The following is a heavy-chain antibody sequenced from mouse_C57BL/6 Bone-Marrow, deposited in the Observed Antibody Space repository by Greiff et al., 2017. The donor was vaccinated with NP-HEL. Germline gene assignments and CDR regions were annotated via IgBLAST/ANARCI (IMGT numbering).Heavy chain of an antibody. CDR2: IDPETGGT. V-gene: IGHV1-15*01. Sequence: QVQLQQSGAELVRPGASVTLSCKASGYTFTDYEMHWVKQTPVHGLEWIGAIDPETGGTAYNQKFKGKAILTADKSSSTAYMELRSLTSEDSAVYYCTRSPITTVVAPGYGDYWGQGTSVTVSS. CDR3: TRSPITTVVAPGYGDY. J-gene: IGHJ4*01. D-gene: IGHD1-1*01. CDR1: GYTFTDYE.